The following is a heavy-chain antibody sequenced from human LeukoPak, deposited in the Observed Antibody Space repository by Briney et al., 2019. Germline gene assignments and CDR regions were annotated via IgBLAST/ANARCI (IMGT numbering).Heavy chain of an antibody. J-gene: IGHJ6*02. CDR2: ISSSSSYI. V-gene: IGHV3-21*01. D-gene: IGHD2-2*01. Sequence: GGSLRLSCAASGFTFSSYSMYWVRQAPGKGLEWVSSISSSSSYIYYADSVKGRFTISRDNAKNSLYLQMNSLRAEDTAVYYCARDGTGCSSTSCYYYYGMDVWGQGTTVTVSS. CDR3: ARDGTGCSSTSCYYYYGMDV. CDR1: GFTFSSYS.